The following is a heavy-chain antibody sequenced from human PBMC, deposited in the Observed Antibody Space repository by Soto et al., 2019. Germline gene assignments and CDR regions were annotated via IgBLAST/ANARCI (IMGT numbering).Heavy chain of an antibody. J-gene: IGHJ6*02. V-gene: IGHV3-30*18. D-gene: IGHD6-13*01. Sequence: QVQLVESGGGVVQPGRSLRLSCAASGFTFSSYGMHWVRQAPGKGLAWVADISYDGSNKYYADSVKGRFTISRDNSKNTLYLQMNSLRAEDTAVYYCAKDVGGQQLVPVVKTTYYYYGMDVWGQGTTVTVSS. CDR3: AKDVGGQQLVPVVKTTYYYYGMDV. CDR1: GFTFSSYG. CDR2: ISYDGSNK.